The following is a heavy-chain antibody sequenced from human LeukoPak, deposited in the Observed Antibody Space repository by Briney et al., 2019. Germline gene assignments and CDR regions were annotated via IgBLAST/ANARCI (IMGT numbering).Heavy chain of an antibody. CDR3: ARTTMVRGVIMTFDY. CDR2: IYYSGST. Sequence: SETLSLTCTVSGGSISSYYWSWIRQPPGKGLEWIGSIYYSGSTYYNPSLKSRVTISVDTSKNQFSLKLSSVTAADTAVYYCARTTMVRGVIMTFDYWGQGTLVTVSS. CDR1: GGSISSYY. V-gene: IGHV4-59*05. D-gene: IGHD3-10*01. J-gene: IGHJ4*02.